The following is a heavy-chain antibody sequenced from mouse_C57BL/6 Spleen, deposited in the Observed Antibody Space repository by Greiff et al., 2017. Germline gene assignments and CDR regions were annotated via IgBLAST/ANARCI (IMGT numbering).Heavy chain of an antibody. Sequence: QVQLQQPGAELVKPGASVKLSCKASGYTFTSYWMQWVKQRPGQGLEWIGEIDPSDSYTNYNQKFKGKATLTVDTSSSTAYMQLSSLTSEDSAVYYCARKGNYVAMDYWGQGTSVTVSS. CDR1: GYTFTSYW. CDR3: ARKGNYVAMDY. J-gene: IGHJ4*01. V-gene: IGHV1-50*01. CDR2: IDPSDSYT. D-gene: IGHD2-1*01.